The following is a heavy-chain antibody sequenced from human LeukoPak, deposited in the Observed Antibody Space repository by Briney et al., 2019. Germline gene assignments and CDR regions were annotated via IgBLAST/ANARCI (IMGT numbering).Heavy chain of an antibody. CDR2: ISTSSTYI. D-gene: IGHD6-13*01. J-gene: IGHJ4*02. CDR1: GFIFSSYN. V-gene: IGHV3-21*01. Sequence: PGGSLRLSCAASGFIFSSYNINWVRQAPGKGLEWVSSISTSSTYIYYADSVKGRFTISRDNAKNSLYLQMNSLRAEDTAVYYCAREIAAAGTRGADYWGQGTLVTVSS. CDR3: AREIAAAGTRGADY.